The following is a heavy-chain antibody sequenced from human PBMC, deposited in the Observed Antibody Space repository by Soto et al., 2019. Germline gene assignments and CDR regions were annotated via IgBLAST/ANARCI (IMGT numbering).Heavy chain of an antibody. V-gene: IGHV3-23*01. D-gene: IGHD3-9*01. Sequence: GGSLRLSCAASGFTFSSYAMSWVRQAPGKGLEWVSAISGSGGSTYYADSVKGRFTISRDNSKNTLYLQMNSLRAEDTAVYYCAKDAYDILTGYSSLSDYWGQGTLVTVSS. CDR1: GFTFSSYA. J-gene: IGHJ4*02. CDR3: AKDAYDILTGYSSLSDY. CDR2: ISGSGGST.